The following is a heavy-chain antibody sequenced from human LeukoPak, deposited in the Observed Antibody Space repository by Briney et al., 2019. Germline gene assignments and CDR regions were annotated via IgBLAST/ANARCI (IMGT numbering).Heavy chain of an antibody. D-gene: IGHD5-12*01. CDR2: IYHSGST. CDR3: ARAPRGYIPWFDP. V-gene: IGHV4-30-2*01. J-gene: IGHJ5*02. Sequence: TPSETLSLTCTVSGGSISSGGYSWSWIRQPPGKGLEWIGYIYHSGSTYYNPSLKSRVTISVDRSKNQFSLKLSSVTAADTAVYYCARAPRGYIPWFDPWGQGTLVTVSS. CDR1: GGSISSGGYS.